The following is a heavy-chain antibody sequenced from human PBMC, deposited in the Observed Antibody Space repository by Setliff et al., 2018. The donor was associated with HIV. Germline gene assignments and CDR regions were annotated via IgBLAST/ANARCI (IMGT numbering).Heavy chain of an antibody. CDR2: INPNSGVT. CDR3: ARDPYSTDYYYYMDV. CDR1: GYTFTDYY. V-gene: IGHV1-2*02. D-gene: IGHD4-4*01. Sequence: ASVKVSCKTSGYTFTDYYIHWVRQAPGHGLEWMGWINPNSGVTNYAQKFQGRVTMTRDTSISTAYMELSRLRSDDTAVYYCARDPYSTDYYYYMDVWGKGTTVTVSS. J-gene: IGHJ6*03.